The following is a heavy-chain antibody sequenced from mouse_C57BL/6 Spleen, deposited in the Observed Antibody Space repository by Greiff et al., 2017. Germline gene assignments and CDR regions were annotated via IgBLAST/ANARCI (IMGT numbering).Heavy chain of an antibody. V-gene: IGHV1-15*01. CDR1: GYTFTDYE. J-gene: IGHJ3*01. CDR2: IDPETGGT. CDR3: TSNYDGSSRPFAY. Sequence: VQLQQSGAELVRPGASVTLSCKASGYTFTDYEMHWVKQTPVHGLEWIGAIDPETGGTAYNQKFKGKAILTADKSSSTAYMELRSLTSEDSAVYYCTSNYDGSSRPFAYWGQGTLVTVSA. D-gene: IGHD1-1*01.